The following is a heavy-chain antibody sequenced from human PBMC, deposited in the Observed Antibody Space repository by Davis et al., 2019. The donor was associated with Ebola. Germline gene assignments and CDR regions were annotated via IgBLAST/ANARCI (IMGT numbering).Heavy chain of an antibody. Sequence: SETLSLTCTVSGGSISSSSYYWGWIRQPPGKGLEWIGSIYYSGSTYYNPSLKSRVTISVDTSKNQFSLKLSSVTAADTAVYYCAREAGGGAFDIWGQGTMITVSS. V-gene: IGHV4-39*07. CDR1: GGSISSSSYY. D-gene: IGHD3-16*01. J-gene: IGHJ3*02. CDR2: IYYSGST. CDR3: AREAGGGAFDI.